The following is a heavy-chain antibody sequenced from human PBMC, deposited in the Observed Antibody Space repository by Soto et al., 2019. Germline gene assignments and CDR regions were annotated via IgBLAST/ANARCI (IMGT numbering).Heavy chain of an antibody. CDR2: ISGSGGST. Sequence: GGSLRLSCAGSGFTFSSYAMSWVRQAPGKGLEWVSTISGSGGSTYYADSVKGRFTISRDNSKNTLYLQMNNLRAEDTAVYYCAKDSRSTLSHVDYWGQGTLVTVSS. J-gene: IGHJ4*02. CDR1: GFTFSSYA. D-gene: IGHD2-2*01. V-gene: IGHV3-23*01. CDR3: AKDSRSTLSHVDY.